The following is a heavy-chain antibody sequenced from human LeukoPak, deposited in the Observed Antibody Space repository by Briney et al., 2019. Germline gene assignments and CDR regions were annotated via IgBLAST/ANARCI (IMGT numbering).Heavy chain of an antibody. Sequence: SETLSLTCTVSGGSISNYYWSWIRQPPGKGLEWIGYIYYSGSTNYNPSLKSRVTISVDTSKNQFSLKLSSVTAADTAVYYCARSRYYYDSSVGFDPWGQGTLVTVSS. CDR3: ARSRYYYDSSVGFDP. CDR2: IYYSGST. V-gene: IGHV4-59*01. J-gene: IGHJ5*02. CDR1: GGSISNYY. D-gene: IGHD3-22*01.